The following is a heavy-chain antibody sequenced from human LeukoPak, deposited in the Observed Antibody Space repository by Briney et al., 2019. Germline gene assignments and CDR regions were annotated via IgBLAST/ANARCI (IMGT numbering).Heavy chain of an antibody. CDR3: AKDRDYYVSSALDY. J-gene: IGHJ4*02. D-gene: IGHD3-22*01. CDR1: GFTFSSYW. V-gene: IGHV3-74*01. CDR2: INTDGSST. Sequence: QTGGSLRLSCAASGFTFSSYWMHWVRQAPGKGLVWVSRINTDGSSTSYADSVKGRFTISRDNAKNTLYQQMNSLRAEDTAVYYCAKDRDYYVSSALDYWGQGTLVTVSS.